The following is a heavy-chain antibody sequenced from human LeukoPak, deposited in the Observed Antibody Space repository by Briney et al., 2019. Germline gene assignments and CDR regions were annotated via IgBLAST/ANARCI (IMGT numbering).Heavy chain of an antibody. D-gene: IGHD1-1*01. CDR1: GGSISSSSYY. J-gene: IGHJ6*02. V-gene: IGHV4-39*01. CDR3: ARLPRDNWNSESMDV. Sequence: PSETLSLTCTVSGGSISSSSYYWGWIIQPPGKGLEWNGSIYYSGSTYYNPSLKSRVTISVDTSKNQFSLKLSSVTAADTAVYYCARLPRDNWNSESMDVWGQGTTVTVSS. CDR2: IYYSGST.